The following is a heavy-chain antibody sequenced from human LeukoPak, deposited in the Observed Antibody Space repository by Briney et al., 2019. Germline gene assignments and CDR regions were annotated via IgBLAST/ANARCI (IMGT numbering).Heavy chain of an antibody. CDR2: INPNSGDT. J-gene: IGHJ4*02. Sequence: AASVKVSCKASGYSFTGYYMHWVRQAPGQGLEWMGWINPNSGDTNYAQKFQGRVTMTRDTSISTAYMELSRLRSDDTAVYYCARATILTGYPVFDYGGQGTLVTVSS. CDR3: ARATILTGYPVFDY. V-gene: IGHV1-2*02. CDR1: GYSFTGYY. D-gene: IGHD3-9*01.